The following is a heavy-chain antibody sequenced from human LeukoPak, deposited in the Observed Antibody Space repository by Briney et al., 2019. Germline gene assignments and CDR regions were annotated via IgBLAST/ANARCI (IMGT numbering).Heavy chain of an antibody. CDR1: GYTFTSYY. Sequence: ASVKVSCKASGYTFTSYYMHWVRQAPGQGLEWMGIINPSGGSTSYAQKFQGRVTMTRDTSTSTVYMELSSLRSEDTAVYYCADGGYGGNSEIYFDYWGQGTLVTVSS. CDR3: ADGGYGGNSEIYFDY. CDR2: INPSGGST. V-gene: IGHV1-46*01. J-gene: IGHJ4*02. D-gene: IGHD4-23*01.